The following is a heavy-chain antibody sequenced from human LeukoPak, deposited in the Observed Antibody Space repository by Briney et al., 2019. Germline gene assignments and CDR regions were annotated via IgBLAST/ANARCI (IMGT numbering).Heavy chain of an antibody. CDR3: AKDGVGATLRAPMYYFDY. J-gene: IGHJ4*02. Sequence: GGSLRLSCAASGFTFSSYAMHWVRQAPGKGLEWVAVISYDGSNKYYADSVKGRFTISRDNSKNTLYLQMNSLRAEDTAVYYCAKDGVGATLRAPMYYFDYWGQGTLVTVSS. CDR2: ISYDGSNK. CDR1: GFTFSSYA. V-gene: IGHV3-30-3*01. D-gene: IGHD1-26*01.